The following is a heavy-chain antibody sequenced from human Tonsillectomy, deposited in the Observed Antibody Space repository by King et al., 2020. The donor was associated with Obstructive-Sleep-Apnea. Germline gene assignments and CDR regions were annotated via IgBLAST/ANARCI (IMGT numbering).Heavy chain of an antibody. J-gene: IGHJ4*02. D-gene: IGHD6-13*01. Sequence: VQLVESGGGLVQPGGSLRLSCAASGFTFSSYWMSWVRQAPGKGLEWVANIKQDGSEKYYVDSVKGRFTISRDNAKNSLYLQMNSLRAEDTAVYYCASGGTKPPYSDGYWGQGTLVTVSS. CDR3: ASGGTKPPYSDGY. V-gene: IGHV3-7*03. CDR1: GFTFSSYW. CDR2: IKQDGSEK.